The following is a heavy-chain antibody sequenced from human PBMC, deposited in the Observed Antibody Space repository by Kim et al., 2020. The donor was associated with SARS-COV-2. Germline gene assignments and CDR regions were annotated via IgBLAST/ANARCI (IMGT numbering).Heavy chain of an antibody. D-gene: IGHD3-22*01. CDR1: GGSISSGGYY. V-gene: IGHV4-31*03. J-gene: IGHJ4*02. CDR2: IYYSGST. Sequence: SETLSLTCTVSGGSISSGGYYWSWIRQHPGKGLEWIGYIYYSGSTYYNPSLKSRVTISVDTSKNQFSLKLSSVTAADTAVYYCARSKRITMIVPYYFDYWGQGTLVTVSS. CDR3: ARSKRITMIVPYYFDY.